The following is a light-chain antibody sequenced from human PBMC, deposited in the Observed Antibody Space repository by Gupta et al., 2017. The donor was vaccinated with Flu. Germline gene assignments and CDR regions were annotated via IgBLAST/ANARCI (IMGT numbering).Light chain of an antibody. V-gene: IGKV3-15*01. J-gene: IGKJ4*01. CDR1: QSVSSN. Sequence: EIEMTQSPATLSASPGERATLTCRASQSVSSNLACYQQKPGEAPRLLIYGASTRATGIPARFSSSGSGTEFTPTISSLQSEYFAVYCCQQYNNWPLTFGGGTNVEIK. CDR3: QQYNNWPLT. CDR2: GAS.